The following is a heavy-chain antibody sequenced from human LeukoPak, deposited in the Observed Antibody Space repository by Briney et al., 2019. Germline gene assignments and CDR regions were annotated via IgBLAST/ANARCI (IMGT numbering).Heavy chain of an antibody. CDR1: GGSISGYY. D-gene: IGHD3-22*01. V-gene: IGHV4-4*07. J-gene: IGHJ5*02. Sequence: SETLSLTCTVSGGSISGYYWSWARQPAGKGLEWIGRIYTTGYSNYNPSLQSRVTMSVDTSKNQFSLRLTSVTAADTAVYYCARDPRYFDSSGFYSWFDPWGQGTLVTVSS. CDR3: ARDPRYFDSSGFYSWFDP. CDR2: IYTTGYS.